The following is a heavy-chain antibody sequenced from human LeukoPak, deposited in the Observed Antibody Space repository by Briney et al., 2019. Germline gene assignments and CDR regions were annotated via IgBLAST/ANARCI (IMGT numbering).Heavy chain of an antibody. CDR1: GYTFTSYY. CDR2: INPSGGST. CDR3: ARGGWYSTSRQEGNWFDP. V-gene: IGHV1-46*01. D-gene: IGHD6-6*01. J-gene: IGHJ5*02. Sequence: ASVKVSCKASGYTFTSYYMHWVRQAPGQGLEWMGIINPSGGSTSYAQKFQGRVTMTRATSKNQFSLKLSSVTAADTAVYYCARGGWYSTSRQEGNWFDPWGQGTLVTVSS.